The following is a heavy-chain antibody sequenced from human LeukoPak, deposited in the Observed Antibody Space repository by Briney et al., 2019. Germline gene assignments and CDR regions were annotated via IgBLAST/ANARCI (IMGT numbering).Heavy chain of an antibody. J-gene: IGHJ4*02. CDR2: FDPEDGET. CDR3: ARDRCGGDCSDYYFDY. Sequence: ASVKVSCKVSGYTLTELSMHWVRQAPGKGLEWMGGFDPEDGETIYAQKFQGRVTMTEDTSTDTAYMELSSLRSEDTAVYYCARDRCGGDCSDYYFDYWGQGTLVTVSS. CDR1: GYTLTELS. V-gene: IGHV1-24*01. D-gene: IGHD2-21*01.